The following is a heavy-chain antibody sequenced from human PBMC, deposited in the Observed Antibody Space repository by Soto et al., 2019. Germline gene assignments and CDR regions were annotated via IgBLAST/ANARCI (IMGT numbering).Heavy chain of an antibody. V-gene: IGHV3-30*18. J-gene: IGHJ4*02. Sequence: GGSLRLSCAASGFSFSNNGMHWVRQAPGKGLEWVAIISYDGSNTYYADSVRGRFTISRDNSKNTLYLQMNSLRVEDTAVYYCAKDRVESGLGEIDYWGQGTLVTVSS. CDR1: GFSFSNNG. CDR2: ISYDGSNT. D-gene: IGHD3-16*01. CDR3: AKDRVESGLGEIDY.